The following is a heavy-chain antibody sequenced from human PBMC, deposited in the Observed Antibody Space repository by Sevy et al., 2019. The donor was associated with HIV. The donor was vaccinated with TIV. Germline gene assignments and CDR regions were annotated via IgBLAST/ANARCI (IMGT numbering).Heavy chain of an antibody. D-gene: IGHD3-9*01. Sequence: SETLSLTCTVSGASISSYYWSWIRQPPGKGLEWIGHMYYSGDTNYNPSLKSRVSISIDTSKSQLSLKVSSMTAADTAVYYCTGARDILNDHYLAYFDYWGQGVLVTVSS. CDR2: MYYSGDT. J-gene: IGHJ4*02. V-gene: IGHV4-59*01. CDR3: TGARDILNDHYLAYFDY. CDR1: GASISSYY.